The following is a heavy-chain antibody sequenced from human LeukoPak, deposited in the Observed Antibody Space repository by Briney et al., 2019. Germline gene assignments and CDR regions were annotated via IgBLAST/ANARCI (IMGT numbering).Heavy chain of an antibody. V-gene: IGHV3-30*02. Sequence: PGGSLRLSCAASGFTFRTYGMLWVRQAPGKGLEWMSFVRDDGSTKYYADPVKGRFTISRDNYKSTLYLQMNSLRAEDTAVYFCARTVSSSWGFFDSWGQGTLVTVSS. CDR3: ARTVSSSWGFFDS. D-gene: IGHD6-6*01. CDR2: VRDDGSTK. CDR1: GFTFRTYG. J-gene: IGHJ4*02.